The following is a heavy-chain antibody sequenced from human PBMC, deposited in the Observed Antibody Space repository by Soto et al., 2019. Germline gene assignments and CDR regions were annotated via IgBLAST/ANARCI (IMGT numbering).Heavy chain of an antibody. CDR2: IYYSGST. CDR3: ARDHYDSSGYSSSYYYYYGMDV. V-gene: IGHV4-31*11. Sequence: PSETLSLTCAVSGGSISSGGYYWSWIRQHPGKGLEWIGYIYYSGSTYYNPSLTSRVTISVDTSKNQFSLKLSSVTAADTAVYYCARDHYDSSGYSSSYYYYYGMDVWGQGTTVTVSS. J-gene: IGHJ6*02. CDR1: GGSISSGGYY. D-gene: IGHD3-22*01.